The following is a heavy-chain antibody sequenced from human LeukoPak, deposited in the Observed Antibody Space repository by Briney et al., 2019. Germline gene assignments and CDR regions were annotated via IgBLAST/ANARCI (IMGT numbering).Heavy chain of an antibody. D-gene: IGHD3-3*01. Sequence: SETLSLTCAVYGGSFSGYYWSWIRQPPGKGLEWIGEINHSGSTNYNPSLKSRVTISVDTSKNQFSLQLNSVTPEDTAVYYCARDQSGAGVYNWFDPWGQGTLVTVSS. CDR1: GGSFSGYY. CDR3: ARDQSGAGVYNWFDP. CDR2: INHSGST. J-gene: IGHJ5*02. V-gene: IGHV4-34*01.